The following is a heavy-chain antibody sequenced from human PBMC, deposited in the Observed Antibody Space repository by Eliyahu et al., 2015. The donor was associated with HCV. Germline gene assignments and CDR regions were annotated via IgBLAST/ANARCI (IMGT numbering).Heavy chain of an antibody. D-gene: IGHD6-19*01. Sequence: QVQLQESGPGLVKPSETLSLXCTVSGGXITTXYWSWXRQPPGKGMXGMGYIHSXGSXNYNPSLKSRVTISLDTSKNXFSLNLTAVTAADTAVYYCASGGGGIAVAGTGGWFDPWGQGTLVTVSS. CDR1: GGXITTXY. CDR2: IHSXGSX. V-gene: IGHV4-59*01. J-gene: IGHJ5*02. CDR3: ASGGGGIAVAGTGGWFDP.